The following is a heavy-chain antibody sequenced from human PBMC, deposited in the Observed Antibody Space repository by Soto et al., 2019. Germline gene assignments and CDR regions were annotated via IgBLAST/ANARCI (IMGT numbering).Heavy chain of an antibody. D-gene: IGHD5-12*01. Sequence: EVQLIESGGGWVQPGTSLRVSCAASGFTFHEYAMHWVRQAPGKGLEWVSGISSDGDTIAYADSVQGRFTVFRDNAKNSLYLQMNSLRAEYTALYYCTKGGYALIYYFGMDVWGQGTTVTVSS. CDR3: TKGGYALIYYFGMDV. V-gene: IGHV3-9*01. J-gene: IGHJ6*02. CDR1: GFTFHEYA. CDR2: ISSDGDTI.